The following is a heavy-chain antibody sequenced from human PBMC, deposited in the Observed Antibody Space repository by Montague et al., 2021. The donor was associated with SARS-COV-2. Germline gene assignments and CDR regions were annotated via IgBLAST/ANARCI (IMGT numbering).Heavy chain of an antibody. J-gene: IGHJ6*03. D-gene: IGHD6-19*01. Sequence: TLSLTCSVSGASISSANDYWTWIRQPAGKGLEWIGHISTRGSSSYNPSLKSRVTIILDTSKQQFSLELTSVTAADTAVYYCARDRRGMAMAGRAYYYYYMDVWGKGTTVTVSS. CDR3: ARDRRGMAMAGRAYYYYYMDV. V-gene: IGHV4-61*09. CDR1: GASISSANDY. CDR2: ISTRGSS.